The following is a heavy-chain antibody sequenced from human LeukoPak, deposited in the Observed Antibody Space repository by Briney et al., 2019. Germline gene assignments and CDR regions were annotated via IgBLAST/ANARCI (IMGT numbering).Heavy chain of an antibody. CDR3: ARDRRCSSTSCYPYYYYGMDV. J-gene: IGHJ6*02. Sequence: ASVKVSSKASGYTFTSYAMHWVRQAPGQRLEWMGWINAGNGNTKYSQKFQGRVTITRDTSASTAYMELSSLRSEDTAVFYCARDRRCSSTSCYPYYYYGMDVWGQGTTVTVSS. CDR1: GYTFTSYA. CDR2: INAGNGNT. D-gene: IGHD2-2*01. V-gene: IGHV1-3*01.